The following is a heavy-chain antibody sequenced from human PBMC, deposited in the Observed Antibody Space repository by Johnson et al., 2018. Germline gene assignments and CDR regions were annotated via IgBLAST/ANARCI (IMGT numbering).Heavy chain of an antibody. CDR2: ISYDGSNK. J-gene: IGHJ6*02. CDR3: AKERSPDYYYYYGMDV. D-gene: IGHD2-15*01. CDR1: GFTFSSYG. V-gene: IGHV3-30*18. Sequence: QVQLVQSGGGVVQPGRSXRLSCAASGFTFSSYGMHWVRQAPGKGLEWVAVISYDGSNKYYADSVKGRFTISRDNSKNTLYLQMHSLRAEDTAVSYCAKERSPDYYYYYGMDVWGQGTTVTVSS.